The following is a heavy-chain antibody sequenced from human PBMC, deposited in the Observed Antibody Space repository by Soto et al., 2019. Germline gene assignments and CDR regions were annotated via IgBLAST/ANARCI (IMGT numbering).Heavy chain of an antibody. CDR3: SGGVGDAI. CDR1: GFSFRSDW. CDR2: TNQDGSEK. Sequence: EDQLVESGGGLVHPGGSLRLTCAVSGFSFRSDWMKWVRQAPGKGLEWVAHTNQDGSEKYYLDSVKGRFTIFRDNAKNSLYLQMNSLRVEDPAVYYCSGGVGDAIWGQGTLVTVSS. D-gene: IGHD1-26*01. J-gene: IGHJ4*02. V-gene: IGHV3-7*04.